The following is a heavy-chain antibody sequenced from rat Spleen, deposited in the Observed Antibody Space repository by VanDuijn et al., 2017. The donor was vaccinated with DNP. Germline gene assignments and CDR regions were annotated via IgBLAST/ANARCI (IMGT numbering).Heavy chain of an antibody. Sequence: EVQLVETGGDLVPPGRSLKLSCVASGFTFSSYWMFWIRQAPGKGLEWVASINPDGGNTYCQDSVKGRFTISRDNAENTVYLQMNSLRSEHTATYYCTKDLQWYAMDAWGQGTSVTVSS. CDR1: GFTFSSYW. J-gene: IGHJ4*01. D-gene: IGHD1-1*01. CDR3: TKDLQWYAMDA. CDR2: INPDGGNT. V-gene: IGHV5-58*01.